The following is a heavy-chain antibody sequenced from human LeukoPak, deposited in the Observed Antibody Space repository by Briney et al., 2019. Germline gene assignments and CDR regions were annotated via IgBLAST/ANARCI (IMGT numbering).Heavy chain of an antibody. CDR1: GYTFSDYD. D-gene: IGHD2-21*01. CDR3: ARVVMKAFYYYYMDV. V-gene: IGHV1-8*01. J-gene: IGHJ6*03. Sequence: APVKVSCKASGYTFSDYDVNWVRQAPGQGLEWMGWVNPTSGDTGYAQKFQGRVTMTRSMSRNTAYMELSRLRSEDTAVYFCARVVMKAFYYYYMDVWGKGTTIIISS. CDR2: VNPTSGDT.